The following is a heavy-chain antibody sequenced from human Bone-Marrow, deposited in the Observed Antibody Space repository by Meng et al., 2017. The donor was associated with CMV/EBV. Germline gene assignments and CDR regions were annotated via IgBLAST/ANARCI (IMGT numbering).Heavy chain of an antibody. CDR3: ARLKYSSSSGWLDP. CDR1: GGSISSYY. D-gene: IGHD6-6*01. Sequence: SETLSLTCTVSGGSISSYYWSWIRQPPGKGLEWIGYIYYSGSTNYNPSLKSRVTISVDTSKNQFSLKLSSVTAADTAVYYCARLKYSSSSGWLDPWGQGTLVTVSS. J-gene: IGHJ5*02. V-gene: IGHV4-59*01. CDR2: IYYSGST.